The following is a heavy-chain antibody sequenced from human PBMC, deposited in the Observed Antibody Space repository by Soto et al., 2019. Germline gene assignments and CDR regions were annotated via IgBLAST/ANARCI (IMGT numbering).Heavy chain of an antibody. D-gene: IGHD7-27*01. V-gene: IGHV2-5*02. CDR2: LYWDDDT. CDR3: AHSLTNGGDDVDT. J-gene: IGHJ3*02. Sequence: QITLKESGPPLVKPTPTLTLPCPFSGFSLSTSGVGVGWIRQPPGKALEWLALLYWDDDTRFCPTLKSRHTITKDTPKNQVVLKVTNMDPVETGTDYCAHSLTNGGDDVDTGGQGAMVTVSS. CDR1: GFSLSTSGVG.